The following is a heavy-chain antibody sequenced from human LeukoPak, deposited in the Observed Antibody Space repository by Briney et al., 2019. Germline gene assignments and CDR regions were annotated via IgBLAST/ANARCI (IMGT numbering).Heavy chain of an antibody. D-gene: IGHD4-23*01. CDR3: TRGNSDNFPPYIDY. V-gene: IGHV4-38-2*02. Sequence: PSETLSLTCSVSGYSISSGNYWGLIRQPPGKGLEWIGSIYHSGSTYHDPSLKSRVTMSVDTSKNQFSLKLRSVTAADTALYYCTRGNSDNFPPYIDYWGQGTLVTVSS. CDR1: GYSISSGNY. J-gene: IGHJ4*02. CDR2: IYHSGST.